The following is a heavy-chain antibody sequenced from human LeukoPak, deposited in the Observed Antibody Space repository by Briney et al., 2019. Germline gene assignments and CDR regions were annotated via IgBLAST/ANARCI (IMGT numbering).Heavy chain of an antibody. CDR1: GFTFSSYE. Sequence: GGSLRLSCAASGFTFSSYEMNWVRQAPGKGLEWVSYISRSGSTIYYADSVKGRFTISRDNAKSSLYLQMNVLRAEDTAVYYCASGYDLPYWGQGTLVTVSS. CDR2: ISRSGSTI. V-gene: IGHV3-48*03. CDR3: ASGYDLPY. J-gene: IGHJ4*02. D-gene: IGHD5-12*01.